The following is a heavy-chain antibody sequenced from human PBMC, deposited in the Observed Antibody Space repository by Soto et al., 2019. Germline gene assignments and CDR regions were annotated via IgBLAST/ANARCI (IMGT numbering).Heavy chain of an antibody. Sequence: QVQLVQSGAEVKKHGASVKVSCKASGYTFTSYYMHWVRQAPGQGLEWMGIINPSGGSTSYAQKFQGRVTMTRDTSTSTVYMERSSLRSEDTAVYYCARDWTPVYSSSQRGWFDPWGQGTLVTVSS. CDR3: ARDWTPVYSSSQRGWFDP. V-gene: IGHV1-46*01. CDR1: GYTFTSYY. D-gene: IGHD6-6*01. CDR2: INPSGGST. J-gene: IGHJ5*02.